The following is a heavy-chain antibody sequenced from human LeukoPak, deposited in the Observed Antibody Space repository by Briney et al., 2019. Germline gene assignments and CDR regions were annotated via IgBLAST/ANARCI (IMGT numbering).Heavy chain of an antibody. CDR1: GYTLTSYY. CDR3: ARDSPQYLTPHTVVVTAINYYYYGMDV. CDR2: INPSGGST. D-gene: IGHD2-21*02. V-gene: IGHV1-46*01. Sequence: ASVKVSCKASGYTLTSYYMHWVRQAPGQGLEWMGIINPSGGSTSYAQKFQGRVTMTRDTSTSTVYMELSSLRSEDTAVYYCARDSPQYLTPHTVVVTAINYYYYGMDVWGQGTTVTVSS. J-gene: IGHJ6*02.